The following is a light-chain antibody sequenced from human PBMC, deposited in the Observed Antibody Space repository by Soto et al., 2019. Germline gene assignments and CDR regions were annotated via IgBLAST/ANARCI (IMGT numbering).Light chain of an antibody. CDR2: EVS. CDR1: QSLLHITGETF. Sequence: DIVMTQTPLSLAVTPGQPASISCKSSQSLLHITGETFLFWYLQKPGQSPQLLIYEVSTRVSGVPDRFSGSGSGTDFTLEISRVETDDVGIYYCMQSTQLPPTFGQGTRLEI. CDR3: MQSTQLPPT. V-gene: IGKV2D-29*02. J-gene: IGKJ5*01.